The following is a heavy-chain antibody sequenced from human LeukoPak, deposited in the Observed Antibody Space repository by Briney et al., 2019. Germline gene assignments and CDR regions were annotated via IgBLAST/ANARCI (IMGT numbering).Heavy chain of an antibody. D-gene: IGHD3-9*01. CDR1: GFTFGDYA. Sequence: GGSLRLSCTASGFTFGDYAMSWFRQAPGKGLEWVGFIRSKAYGGTTEYAASVKGRFTISRDDSKSIAYLQMNSLKTEDTAVYYCTRGPANYFYWLLFIRPDFYYLGQGTLVTVSS. V-gene: IGHV3-49*03. J-gene: IGHJ4*02. CDR3: TRGPANYFYWLLFIRPDFYY. CDR2: IRSKAYGGTT.